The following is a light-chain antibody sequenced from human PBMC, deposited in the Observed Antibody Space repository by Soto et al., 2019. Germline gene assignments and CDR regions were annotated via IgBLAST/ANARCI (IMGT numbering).Light chain of an antibody. CDR2: DAS. CDR3: QYRRIGWT. Sequence: EIVLTQSPATLSLSPGERATLSCRASQSVRTYLAWYQQKPGQAPRLLIYDASNRAAGIPARFSGSGSGTDFTLTISSLEPEDFAVYYCQYRRIGWTLGQGTKVDIK. CDR1: QSVRTY. V-gene: IGKV3-11*01. J-gene: IGKJ1*01.